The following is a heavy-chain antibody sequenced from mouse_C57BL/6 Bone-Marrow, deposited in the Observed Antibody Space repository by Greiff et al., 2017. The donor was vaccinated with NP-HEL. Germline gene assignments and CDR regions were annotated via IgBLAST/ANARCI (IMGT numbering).Heavy chain of an antibody. CDR2: IYPGSGST. CDR3: ARENTVVARYWYFDV. V-gene: IGHV1-55*01. CDR1: GYTFTSYW. Sequence: QVQLQQPGAELVKPGASVKMSCKASGYTFTSYWITWVKQRPGQGLEWIGDIYPGSGSTNYNEKFTSKATLPVDTSSSTASLQLSRLTSGSSTVYYCARENTVVARYWYFDVWGTGTTVTVSS. J-gene: IGHJ1*03. D-gene: IGHD1-1*01.